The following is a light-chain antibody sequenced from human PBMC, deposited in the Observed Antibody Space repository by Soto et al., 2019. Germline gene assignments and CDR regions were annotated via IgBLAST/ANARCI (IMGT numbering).Light chain of an antibody. V-gene: IGLV1-40*01. Sequence: QSVLTQPPSVSGAPGQRVTISCTGTSSNIGAGYDVHWYQQFPGTAPKLLIYDNNNRPSGVPDRFSGSKPGTSASLAITGLQAEDEADYYCQSYDSNVVFGGGTKVTVL. CDR3: QSYDSNVV. CDR2: DNN. J-gene: IGLJ2*01. CDR1: SSNIGAGYD.